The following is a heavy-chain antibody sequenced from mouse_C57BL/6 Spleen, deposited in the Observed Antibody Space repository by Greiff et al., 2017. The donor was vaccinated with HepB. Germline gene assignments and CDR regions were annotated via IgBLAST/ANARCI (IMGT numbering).Heavy chain of an antibody. CDR3: ARRGVVATLRGYFDY. V-gene: IGHV1-18*01. J-gene: IGHJ2*01. CDR2: INPNNGGT. CDR1: GYTFTDYN. D-gene: IGHD1-1*01. Sequence: EVQLQQSGPELVKPGASVKIPCKASGYTFTDYNMDWVKQSHGKSLEWIGDINPNNGGTIYNQKFKGKATLTVDKSSSTAYMELRSLTSEDTAVYYCARRGVVATLRGYFDYWGQGTTLTVSS.